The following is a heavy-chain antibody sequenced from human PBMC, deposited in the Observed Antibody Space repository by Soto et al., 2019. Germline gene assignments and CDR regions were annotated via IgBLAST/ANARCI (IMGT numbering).Heavy chain of an antibody. CDR3: ARVDSGGWYVDY. D-gene: IGHD6-19*01. J-gene: IGHJ4*02. CDR1: GGSISSGDYY. Sequence: SETLSLTCTVSGGSISSGDYYWSWIRQPPGKGLEWIGYIYYSGSTYYNPSLKSRVTISVDTSKNQFSLKLSSVTAADTAVYYCARVDSGGWYVDYWGQGTLVTV. V-gene: IGHV4-30-4*01. CDR2: IYYSGST.